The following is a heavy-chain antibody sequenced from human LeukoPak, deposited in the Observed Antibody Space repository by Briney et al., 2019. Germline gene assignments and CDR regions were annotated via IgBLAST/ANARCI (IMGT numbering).Heavy chain of an antibody. CDR2: IKQDGSEK. Sequence: GGSLRLSCAASGFTFSTYWMTWVRQAPGKGLEWVANIKQDGSEKYYVDALKGRFTISRDNARNSLYLQLNSLRAEDTAVCYCVRSGYGPRYYFDFWGQGTLVTVSS. CDR1: GFTFSTYW. D-gene: IGHD6-25*01. J-gene: IGHJ4*02. V-gene: IGHV3-7*03. CDR3: VRSGYGPRYYFDF.